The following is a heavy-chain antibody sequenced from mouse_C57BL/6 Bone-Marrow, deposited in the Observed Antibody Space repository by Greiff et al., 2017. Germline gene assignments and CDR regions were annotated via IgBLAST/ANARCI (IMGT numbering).Heavy chain of an antibody. V-gene: IGHV1-64*01. D-gene: IGHD1-1*01. CDR3: SRSDDSYVFDY. Sequence: QVQLQQPGAELVKPGASVKLSCKASGYTFTSYWMHWVKQRPGQGLEWIGMIHPNSGSTNYNEKFKSKATLTVDKSSSTAYMQLSSLTSEVSAVAYCSRSDDSYVFDYWGQGTTLTVSA. CDR1: GYTFTSYW. J-gene: IGHJ2*01. CDR2: IHPNSGST.